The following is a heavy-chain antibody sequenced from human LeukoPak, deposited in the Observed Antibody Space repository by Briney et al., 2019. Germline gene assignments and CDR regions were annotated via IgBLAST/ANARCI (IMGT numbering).Heavy chain of an antibody. J-gene: IGHJ4*02. D-gene: IGHD6-6*01. CDR2: ISYDGGNK. V-gene: IGHV3-30*04. CDR1: GFTFSRSA. CDR3: VSLGYSSSSVRY. Sequence: GRCLRLSCAASGFTFSRSAMHWVRQAPGKGLEWVAIISYDGGNKYYADSVKGRFTISRDNSKNTLYLQMNSLRAEDTAVYFCVSLGYSSSSVRYWGQGTLVTVSS.